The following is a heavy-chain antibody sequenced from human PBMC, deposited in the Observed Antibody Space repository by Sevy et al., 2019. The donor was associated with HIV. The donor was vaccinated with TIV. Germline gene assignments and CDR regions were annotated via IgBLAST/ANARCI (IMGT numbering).Heavy chain of an antibody. D-gene: IGHD5-12*01. CDR1: YGPISAYY. Sequence: SETLSLTCSVSYGPISAYYWNWIRQSPGKGLEWIGYIHYSGSTNYNPSFKSRVTMSLDTSKNQFSLQLNSVTAADTDLYYCARAPPVRSGDDSLNWFDPWGRGTLVTVSS. CDR2: IHYSGST. J-gene: IGHJ5*02. V-gene: IGHV4-59*01. CDR3: ARAPPVRSGDDSLNWFDP.